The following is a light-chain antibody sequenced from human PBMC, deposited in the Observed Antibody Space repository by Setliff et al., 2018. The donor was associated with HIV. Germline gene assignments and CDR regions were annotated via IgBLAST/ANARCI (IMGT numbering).Light chain of an antibody. J-gene: IGLJ1*01. V-gene: IGLV1-40*01. CDR1: SSNIGTGYD. Sequence: LTQPPSVSGAPGQRVTISCTGSSSNIGTGYDVHWYQQLPGTAPKLLIHDNNNRPSGVPDRFSGSKSGTSASLAITGLQAEDEADYYCQSYDSSLSGVVFGSGTKVTVL. CDR2: DNN. CDR3: QSYDSSLSGVV.